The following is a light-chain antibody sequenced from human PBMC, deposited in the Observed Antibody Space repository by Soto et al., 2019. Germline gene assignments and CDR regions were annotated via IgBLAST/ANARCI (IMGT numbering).Light chain of an antibody. CDR2: EVS. J-gene: IGLJ1*01. CDR1: SSDVGGYNY. CDR3: SSYTSSSTPRV. V-gene: IGLV2-14*01. Sequence: QSVLTQPASVSGSPGQSITISCTGTSSDVGGYNYVSWYQQHPGKAPKLMIYEVSNRPSGVSNRFSGSKSGNTASLTISGLQAEDEADYYRSSYTSSSTPRVFGTGTKLTVL.